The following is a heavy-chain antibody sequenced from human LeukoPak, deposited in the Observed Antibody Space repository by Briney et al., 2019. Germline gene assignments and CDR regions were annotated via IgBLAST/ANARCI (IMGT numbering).Heavy chain of an antibody. J-gene: IGHJ4*02. V-gene: IGHV1-2*02. CDR3: ARSLGSYGSEDY. D-gene: IGHD3-10*01. CDR2: INPNSGGT. CDR1: GYTFTSYG. Sequence: ASVKVSCKASGYTFTSYGISWVRQAPGQGLEWMGWINPNSGGTNYAQKFQGRVTMTRDTSISTAYMELSRLRSDDTAVYYCARSLGSYGSEDYWGQGTLVTVSS.